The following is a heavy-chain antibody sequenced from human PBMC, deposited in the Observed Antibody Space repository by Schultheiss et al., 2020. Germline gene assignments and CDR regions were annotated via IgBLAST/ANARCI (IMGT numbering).Heavy chain of an antibody. CDR2: IYTSGST. D-gene: IGHD4-17*01. J-gene: IGHJ4*02. Sequence: SQTLSLTCAVSGGSISSGGYYWSWIRQPAGKGLEWIGRIYTSGSTNYNPSLKSRVTISVDTSKNQFSLKLSSVTAADTAVYYCARHLEEDGDFLFDYWGQGTLVTVSS. CDR1: GGSISSGGYY. CDR3: ARHLEEDGDFLFDY. V-gene: IGHV4-61*02.